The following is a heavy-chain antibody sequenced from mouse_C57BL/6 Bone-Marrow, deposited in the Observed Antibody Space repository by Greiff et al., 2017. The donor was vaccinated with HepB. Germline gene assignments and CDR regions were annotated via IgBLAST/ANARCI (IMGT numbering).Heavy chain of an antibody. D-gene: IGHD1-1*01. CDR2: IWRGGST. Sequence: VHLVESGPGLVQPSQSLSITCTVSGFSLTSYGVHWVRQSPGKGLEWLGVIWRGGSTDYNAAFMSRLSITKDNSKSQVFFKMNSLQADDTAIYYCAKNYYGSSYYYFDYWGQGTTLTVSS. CDR3: AKNYYGSSYYYFDY. CDR1: GFSLTSYG. J-gene: IGHJ2*01. V-gene: IGHV2-5*01.